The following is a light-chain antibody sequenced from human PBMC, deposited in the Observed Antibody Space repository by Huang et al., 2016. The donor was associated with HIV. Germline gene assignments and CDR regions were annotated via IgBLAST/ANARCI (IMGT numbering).Light chain of an antibody. Sequence: GDRVTITCRASQDISSYLAWYQQKPGKVPKLLIYAASTLQGGVPSRFSGSGSGTDFTLTISSLQPEDFATYYWQQLDNYPRPFGQGTKVEIK. CDR1: QDISSY. CDR2: AAS. J-gene: IGKJ1*01. CDR3: QQLDNYPRP. V-gene: IGKV1-9*01.